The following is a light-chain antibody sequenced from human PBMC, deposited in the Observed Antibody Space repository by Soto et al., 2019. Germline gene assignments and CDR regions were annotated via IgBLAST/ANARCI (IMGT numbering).Light chain of an antibody. CDR2: GAS. V-gene: IGKV3-20*01. Sequence: DIVLTQSPVTLSLSPGERATLSCRASQSVSSNYLAWYQHKPGQAPRLVIYGASSRATGIPDRFSGSGSETDFTLTISRLEPEDFAVYYCQQYGSSPRTFGQGTKVDIK. CDR1: QSVSSNY. CDR3: QQYGSSPRT. J-gene: IGKJ1*01.